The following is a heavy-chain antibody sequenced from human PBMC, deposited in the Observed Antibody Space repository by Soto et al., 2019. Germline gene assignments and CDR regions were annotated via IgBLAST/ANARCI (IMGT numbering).Heavy chain of an antibody. CDR1: GGSFSGYY. D-gene: IGHD6-13*01. Sequence: QVQLQQWGAGLLKPSETLSLTCAVYGGSFSGYYWSWIRQPPGKGLEWIGEINHSGSTNYNPSLKSRVTISVDTSKNQFSLKLSSVTAADTAVYYCARDSSTRNGMEVWGQGTTVTVSS. CDR2: INHSGST. J-gene: IGHJ6*02. CDR3: ARDSSTRNGMEV. V-gene: IGHV4-34*01.